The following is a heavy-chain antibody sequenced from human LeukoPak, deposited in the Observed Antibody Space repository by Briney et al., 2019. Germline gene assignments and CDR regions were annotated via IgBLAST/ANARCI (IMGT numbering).Heavy chain of an antibody. J-gene: IGHJ3*02. CDR1: GGSISSGGYY. Sequence: PSETLSLTCTVSGGSISSGGYYWSWIRQHPGKGLKWIGYIYYSGSTYYKPSLKSRVTISVDTSKNQFSLKLSSVTAADTAVYYCARSAGLGTSAFDIWGQGTMVTVSS. CDR3: ARSAGLGTSAFDI. V-gene: IGHV4-31*03. D-gene: IGHD1-14*01. CDR2: IYYSGST.